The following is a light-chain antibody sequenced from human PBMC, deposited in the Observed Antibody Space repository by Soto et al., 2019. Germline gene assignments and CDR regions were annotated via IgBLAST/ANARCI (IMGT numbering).Light chain of an antibody. Sequence: QSVLTQPPSVYGAPGQSVTISCTGSSSNIGAGYDVHWYQQLPGTAPKLLIYGNSNRPSGVPDRFSGSKSGTSASLAITGLQAEDEDDYYCPSYDSSLSGSVFGGGTKVTVL. CDR1: SSNIGAGYD. V-gene: IGLV1-40*01. CDR3: PSYDSSLSGSV. J-gene: IGLJ3*02. CDR2: GNS.